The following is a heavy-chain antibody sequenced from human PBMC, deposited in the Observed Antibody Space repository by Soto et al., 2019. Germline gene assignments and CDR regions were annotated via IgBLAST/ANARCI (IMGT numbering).Heavy chain of an antibody. V-gene: IGHV1-69*12. CDR1: GGTFSSYA. D-gene: IGHD6-19*01. CDR3: ARGGTGYSSGWGYYGMDV. CDR2: IIPIFGTA. J-gene: IGHJ6*02. Sequence: QVQLVQSGAEVKKPGSSVKVSCKASGGTFSSYAISWVRQAPGQGIEWMGGIIPIFGTANYAQKFQGRVTITADESTSTAYMELSSLRSADTAVYYCARGGTGYSSGWGYYGMDVWGQGTTVTVAS.